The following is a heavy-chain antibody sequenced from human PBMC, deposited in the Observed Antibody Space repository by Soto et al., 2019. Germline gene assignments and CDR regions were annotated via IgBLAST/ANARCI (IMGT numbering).Heavy chain of an antibody. CDR2: ITSISTYI. CDR1: GFTFSSYT. CDR3: ARDLGDSSSSNVYYYYGMDV. D-gene: IGHD6-13*01. V-gene: IGHV3-21*01. Sequence: PGGSLRLSCAASGFTFSSYTMSWIRQAPGKGLEWVSSITSISTYIYYAASVKGTFTIPRHNTKNTLYLQMNSLRAEDTAVYYCARDLGDSSSSNVYYYYGMDVWGQGTTVTVSS. J-gene: IGHJ6*02.